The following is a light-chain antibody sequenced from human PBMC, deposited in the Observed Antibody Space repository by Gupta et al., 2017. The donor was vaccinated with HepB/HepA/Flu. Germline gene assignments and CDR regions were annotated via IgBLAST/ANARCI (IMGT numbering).Light chain of an antibody. Sequence: DIQMTQSPSSLSASVGDRVTITCQASQDISNYLNWYQQEPGKAPKLLIYDASNLETGVPSRFSGSGSGTDLTCTISSLQPEDIATYYCQQYDNLPITFGQGTRLEIK. J-gene: IGKJ5*01. V-gene: IGKV1-33*01. CDR1: QDISNY. CDR2: DAS. CDR3: QQYDNLPIT.